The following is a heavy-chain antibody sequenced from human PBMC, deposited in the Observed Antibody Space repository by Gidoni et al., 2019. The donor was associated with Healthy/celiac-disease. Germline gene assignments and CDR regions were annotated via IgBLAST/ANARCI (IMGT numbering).Heavy chain of an antibody. J-gene: IGHJ3*02. CDR2: TYYRSKWYN. V-gene: IGHV6-1*01. Sequence: VQLQQSGPGRVNPSQTLSLTCSISGASVSSNSAAWNWIRQSPSRGLEWLGRTYYRSKWYNDYAVYVKSRITINPETSKNQFALQLNSVTPEDTAVYYCAREKGYGDYVSAFDIWGQGTMVTVSS. CDR1: GASVSSNSAA. D-gene: IGHD4-17*01. CDR3: AREKGYGDYVSAFDI.